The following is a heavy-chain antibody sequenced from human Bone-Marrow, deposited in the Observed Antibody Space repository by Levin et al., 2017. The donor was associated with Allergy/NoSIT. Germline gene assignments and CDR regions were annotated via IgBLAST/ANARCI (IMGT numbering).Heavy chain of an antibody. CDR3: ARDYGDYGYYFDY. D-gene: IGHD4-17*01. CDR2: ISYDGSNK. V-gene: IGHV3-30-3*01. CDR1: GFTFSSYA. Sequence: LSLTCAASGFTFSSYAMHWVRQAPGKGLEWVAVISYDGSNKYYADSVKGRFTISRDNSKNTLYLQMNSLRAEDTAVYYCARDYGDYGYYFDYWGQGTLVTVSS. J-gene: IGHJ4*02.